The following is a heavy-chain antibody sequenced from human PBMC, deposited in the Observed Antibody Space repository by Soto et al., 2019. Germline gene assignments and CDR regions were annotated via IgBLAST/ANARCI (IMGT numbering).Heavy chain of an antibody. CDR2: IIAIFGTA. J-gene: IGHJ6*02. D-gene: IGHD3-3*01. CDR3: ARGSCDFWSDCRYYCYGMDV. Sequence: QVQLVQSGAEVKKPGSSVKVSCKASGGTFSSYDISWVRQAPGPGLEWMGGIIAIFGTANYAQKFQGRVTITADDSTSTAYMELSSLRSEDTAVYYCARGSCDFWSDCRYYCYGMDVWGQGTTVTVSS. CDR1: GGTFSSYD. V-gene: IGHV1-69*12.